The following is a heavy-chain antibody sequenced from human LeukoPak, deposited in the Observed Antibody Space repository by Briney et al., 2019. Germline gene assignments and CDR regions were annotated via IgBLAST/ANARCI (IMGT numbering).Heavy chain of an antibody. V-gene: IGHV3-74*03. CDR2: LSGDGSSI. Sequence: GGSLRLSCVASGFTFSTYWMHWVRQAPGKRLLWVSRLSGDGSSIKYADSLKGRLTISRDNAKNTLYLQMDSLRADDTAVYYCATLGLLRGAGFNLATHFDFWGQGTLVTVSS. CDR1: GFTFSTYW. D-gene: IGHD1-26*01. J-gene: IGHJ4*02. CDR3: ATLGLLRGAGFNLATHFDF.